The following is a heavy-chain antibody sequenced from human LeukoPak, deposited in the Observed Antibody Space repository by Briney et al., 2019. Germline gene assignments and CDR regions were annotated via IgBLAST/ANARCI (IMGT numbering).Heavy chain of an antibody. D-gene: IGHD1-26*01. CDR1: GLTFSSYW. CDR2: IKLDGTEK. Sequence: GGSLRLSCAVSGLTFSSYWMTWVRQAPGKGLEWVASIKLDGTEKYYADSVKGRFTTSTDNAKNSLYLQMNSLRVEDTALYYCTTGGAMVGPTHLYLDYWGQGTLVTVSS. V-gene: IGHV3-7*03. CDR3: TTGGAMVGPTHLYLDY. J-gene: IGHJ4*02.